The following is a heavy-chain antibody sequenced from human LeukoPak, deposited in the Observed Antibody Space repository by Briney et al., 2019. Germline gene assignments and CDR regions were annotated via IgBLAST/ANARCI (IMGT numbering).Heavy chain of an antibody. CDR3: ARARTDCSGGSCYMHYYYYMDV. CDR1: GFTVSSNY. CDR2: IYSGGST. J-gene: IGHJ6*03. Sequence: GGSLRLSCAASGFTVSSNYMSWVRQAPGKGLEWVSVIYSGGSTYYADSVKGRFTISRDNSKNTLYLQMNSLRAEDTAVYYCARARTDCSGGSCYMHYYYYMDVWGKGTTVTVSS. V-gene: IGHV3-53*01. D-gene: IGHD2-15*01.